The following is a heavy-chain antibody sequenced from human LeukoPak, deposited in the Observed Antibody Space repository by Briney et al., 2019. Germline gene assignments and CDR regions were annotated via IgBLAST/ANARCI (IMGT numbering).Heavy chain of an antibody. D-gene: IGHD5-18*01. V-gene: IGHV4-59*12. Sequence: SETLSLTCTVSGGSISSYYWSWIRQPPGRGLEWIGYIYYSGSTNYNPSLKSRVTISVDTSKNQFSLKLSSVTAADTAVYYCACTPGYSYGYSFDYWGQGTLVTVSS. J-gene: IGHJ4*02. CDR3: ACTPGYSYGYSFDY. CDR2: IYYSGST. CDR1: GGSISSYY.